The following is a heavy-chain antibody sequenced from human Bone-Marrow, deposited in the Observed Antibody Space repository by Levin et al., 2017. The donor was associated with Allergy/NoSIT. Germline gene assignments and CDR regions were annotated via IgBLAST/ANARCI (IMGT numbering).Heavy chain of an antibody. CDR3: GRNEEKALGMP. D-gene: IGHD2-2*01. Sequence: NPSETLSLTCVVSGGSISSGNWWSWVRQFPGKGLEWIGQIYDWGSANYNPSLKNRVTISIDKSKSQFSLHMSSVTAADTAVYYCGRNEEKALGMPWGQGTLVTVSS. J-gene: IGHJ4*02. CDR1: GGSISSGNW. CDR2: IYDWGSA. V-gene: IGHV4/OR15-8*01.